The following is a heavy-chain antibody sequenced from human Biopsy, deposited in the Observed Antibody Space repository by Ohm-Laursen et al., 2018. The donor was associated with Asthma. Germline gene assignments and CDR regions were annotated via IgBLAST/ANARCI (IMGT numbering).Heavy chain of an antibody. J-gene: IGHJ6*04. CDR1: GFTFSSYS. Sequence: SLRLSCAASGFTFSSYSMNWVRQAPGKGLEWVSYISSSSSTIYYADSVKGRFTISRDNAKNSLYLQMNSLRDEDTAVYYCARMITIFGVVSRGMDVWGKGTTVPVSS. CDR3: ARMITIFGVVSRGMDV. CDR2: ISSSSSTI. D-gene: IGHD3-3*01. V-gene: IGHV3-48*02.